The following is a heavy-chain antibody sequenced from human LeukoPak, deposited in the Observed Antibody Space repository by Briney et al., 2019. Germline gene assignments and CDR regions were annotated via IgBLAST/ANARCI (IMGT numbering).Heavy chain of an antibody. V-gene: IGHV3-9*01. CDR1: GFTFDDYA. D-gene: IGHD1-26*01. J-gene: IGHJ4*02. CDR2: ISWNSGSI. Sequence: GGSLRLSCAASGFTFDDYAMHWVRQAPGKGLEWVSGISWNSGSIGYADSVKGRFTISRDNAKNSLYLQMNSLRAEDTALYYCAKDKREKWEPRGAYCFDYWGQGTLVTVSS. CDR3: AKDKREKWEPRGAYCFDY.